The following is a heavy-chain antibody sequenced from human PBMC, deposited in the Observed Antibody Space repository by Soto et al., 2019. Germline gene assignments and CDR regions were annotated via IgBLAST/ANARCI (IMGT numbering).Heavy chain of an antibody. CDR1: GFTFSSNS. V-gene: IGHV3-48*02. CDR2: ISSSSSTI. D-gene: IGHD3-3*01. CDR3: ARVIWSGHLTSDL. J-gene: IGHJ5*02. Sequence: ESGGGLVQPGGSLRLSCAASGFTFSSNSMNWVRQAPGKGLGWISYISSSSSTIYADSVKGRFTISRDNAKNSLYLQMNSLRDEDTAVYYCARVIWSGHLTSDLWGQGTLVTVSS.